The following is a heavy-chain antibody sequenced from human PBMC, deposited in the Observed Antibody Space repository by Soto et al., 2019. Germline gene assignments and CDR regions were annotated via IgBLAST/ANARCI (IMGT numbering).Heavy chain of an antibody. CDR3: ARLGYCSSTSCMSYYYYYGMDV. Sequence: SETLSLPCPVSGYSISSGYYWGWIRQPPGKGREWIGSIYHSGSTYYNPSLKSRVTISVDTSKNQFSLKLSSVTAADTAVYYCARLGYCSSTSCMSYYYYYGMDVWGQGTTVTVSS. J-gene: IGHJ6*02. CDR1: GYSISSGYY. CDR2: IYHSGST. D-gene: IGHD2-2*01. V-gene: IGHV4-38-2*01.